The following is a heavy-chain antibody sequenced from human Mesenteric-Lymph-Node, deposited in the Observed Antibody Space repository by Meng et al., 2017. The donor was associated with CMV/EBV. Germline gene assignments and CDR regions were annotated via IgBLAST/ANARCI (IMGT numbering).Heavy chain of an antibody. CDR1: GGTFSSYA. V-gene: IGHV1-69*01. J-gene: IGHJ4*02. CDR3: ARAMERAAAGTALDY. CDR2: IIPIFGTA. Sequence: SGGTFSSYAISWVRQAPGQGLEWMGGIIPIFGTANYAQKFQGRVTITADESTSTAYMELSSLRSEDTAVYYCARAMERAAAGTALDYWGQGTLVTVSS. D-gene: IGHD6-13*01.